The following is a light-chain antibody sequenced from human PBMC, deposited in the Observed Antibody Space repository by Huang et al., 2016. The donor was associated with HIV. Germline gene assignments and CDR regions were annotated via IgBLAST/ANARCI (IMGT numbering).Light chain of an antibody. CDR3: QQSYSTPLT. V-gene: IGKV1-39*01. CDR2: AAY. Sequence: DIQMTQSPSSLSATVGDRVTITCRASQSISSYLHWYQQKPGKAPKLLIYAAYSLQSGVPSRFSGSGSGTDFTLTISSLQPEDVATYYCQQSYSTPLTFGGGTKVEIK. J-gene: IGKJ4*01. CDR1: QSISSY.